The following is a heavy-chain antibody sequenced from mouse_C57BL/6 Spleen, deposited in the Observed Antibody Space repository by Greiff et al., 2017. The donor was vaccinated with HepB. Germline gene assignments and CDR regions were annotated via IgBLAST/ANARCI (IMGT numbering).Heavy chain of an antibody. D-gene: IGHD1-1*01. J-gene: IGHJ2*01. CDR2: ISDGGSYT. CDR1: GFTFSSYA. V-gene: IGHV5-4*01. Sequence: DVQLQESGGGLVKPGGSLKLSCAASGFTFSSYAMSWVRQTPEKRLEWVATISDGGSYTYYPDNVKGRFTISRDNAKNNLYLQMSHLKSEDTAMYYCARDVGSSYGYWGQGTTLTVSS. CDR3: ARDVGSSYGY.